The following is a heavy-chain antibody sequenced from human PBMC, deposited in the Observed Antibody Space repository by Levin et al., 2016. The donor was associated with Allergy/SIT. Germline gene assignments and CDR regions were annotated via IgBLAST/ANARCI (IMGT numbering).Heavy chain of an antibody. CDR1: GYTFTSYG. CDR2: IIPIFGTA. CDR3: ARDNEAVVQDAFDI. D-gene: IGHD6-19*01. J-gene: IGHJ3*02. Sequence: SVKVSCKASGYTFTSYGISWVRQAPGQGLEWMGGIIPIFGTANYAQKFQGRVTITADKSTSTAYMELSSLRSEDTAVYYCARDNEAVVQDAFDIWGQGTMVTVSS. V-gene: IGHV1-69*06.